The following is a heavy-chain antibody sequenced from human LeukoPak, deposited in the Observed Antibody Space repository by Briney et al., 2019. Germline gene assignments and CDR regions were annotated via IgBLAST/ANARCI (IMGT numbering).Heavy chain of an antibody. D-gene: IGHD3-22*01. CDR2: INPSGGST. Sequence: ASVKVSCKASGYTLTSYGISWVRQAPGQGLEWMGIINPSGGSTSYAQKFQGRVTITRNTSISTAYMELSSLRSEDTAVYYCARGRHYYDSSGYYYWDAFDIWGQGTMVTVSS. CDR3: ARGRHYYDSSGYYYWDAFDI. J-gene: IGHJ3*02. CDR1: GYTLTSYG. V-gene: IGHV1-8*03.